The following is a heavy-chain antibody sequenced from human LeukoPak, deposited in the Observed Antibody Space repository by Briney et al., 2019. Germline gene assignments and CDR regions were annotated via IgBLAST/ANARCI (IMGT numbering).Heavy chain of an antibody. CDR2: IYYSGST. CDR1: GGSISSYY. J-gene: IGHJ4*02. CDR3: ARGGTVTLGY. D-gene: IGHD4-17*01. V-gene: IGHV4-59*12. Sequence: SETLSLTCTVSGGSISSYYWSWIRQPPGKGLEWIGYIYYSGSTYYNPSLKSRVTISVDTSKNQFSLKLSSMTAADTAVYYCARGGTVTLGYWGQGTLVTVSS.